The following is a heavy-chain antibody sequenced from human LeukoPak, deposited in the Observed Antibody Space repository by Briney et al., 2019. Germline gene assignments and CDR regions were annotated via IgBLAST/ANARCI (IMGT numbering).Heavy chain of an antibody. CDR3: ARASSGWYNWFDP. CDR2: ISSSGSTM. CDR1: GFTFSTYE. V-gene: IGHV3-48*03. Sequence: GGSLRLSCAASGFTFSTYEMNWVRQAPGKGLEWVSYISSSGSTMYYADSVKGRFTVSRDNAKNSLYLQMNSLRAEDTAVYYCARASSGWYNWFDPWGQGTLVAVSS. J-gene: IGHJ5*02. D-gene: IGHD6-19*01.